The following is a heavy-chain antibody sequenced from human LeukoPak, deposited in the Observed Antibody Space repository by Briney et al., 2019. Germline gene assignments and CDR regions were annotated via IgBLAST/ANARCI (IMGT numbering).Heavy chain of an antibody. V-gene: IGHV4-34*01. CDR1: GGSISSYY. D-gene: IGHD2-2*01. CDR2: INHSGST. CDR3: ARGTWPAAIRWFDP. Sequence: SETLCLTCTVSGGSISSYYWSWIRQPPGKRLEWIGEINHSGSTNYNPSLKSRVTISVDTSKNQFSLKLSSVAAADTAVYYCARGTWPAAIRWFDPWGQGTLVTVSS. J-gene: IGHJ5*02.